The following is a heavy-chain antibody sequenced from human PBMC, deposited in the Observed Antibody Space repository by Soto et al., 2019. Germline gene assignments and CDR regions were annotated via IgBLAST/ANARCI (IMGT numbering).Heavy chain of an antibody. CDR3: ARASDYGDYDFDY. Sequence: QVQLVQSGAEVKKPGASVKVLCKASGYTFTNDGISWVRQAPGQGLEWMGWISPYNGNTNYAQKVQGRVLMTTDTSSRTAYMELRSLRSDDTAVYYCARASDYGDYDFDYWGQGTLITVSS. D-gene: IGHD4-17*01. J-gene: IGHJ4*02. V-gene: IGHV1-18*01. CDR2: ISPYNGNT. CDR1: GYTFTNDG.